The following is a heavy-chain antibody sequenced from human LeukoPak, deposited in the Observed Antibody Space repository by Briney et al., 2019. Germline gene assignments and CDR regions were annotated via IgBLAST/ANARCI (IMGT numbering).Heavy chain of an antibody. Sequence: SETLSLTCTVSGGSISSYYWNWIRQPPGKGLEWIGYIYYNGATNYSPSHKSRVTISVDMSKNQFSLKLSSVTAADTAVYYCARHGSGGSSYTYFDSWGQGTLVTVSS. J-gene: IGHJ4*02. CDR3: ARHGSGGSSYTYFDS. CDR1: GGSISSYY. CDR2: IYYNGAT. V-gene: IGHV4-59*08. D-gene: IGHD2-15*01.